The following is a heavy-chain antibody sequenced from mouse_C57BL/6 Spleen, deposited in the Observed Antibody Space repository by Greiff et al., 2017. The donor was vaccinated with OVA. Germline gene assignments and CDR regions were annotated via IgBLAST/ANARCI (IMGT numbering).Heavy chain of an antibody. CDR2: IYPGSGNT. CDR1: GYSFTSYY. J-gene: IGHJ1*03. V-gene: IGHV1-66*01. Sequence: QVQLQQSGPELVKPGASVKISCKASGYSFTSYYIHWVKQRPGQGLEWIGWIYPGSGNTKYNEKFKGKATLTADTSSSTAYMQLSSLTSEDSAVYYCARSSAGYFDVWGTGTTVTVSS. CDR3: ARSSAGYFDV.